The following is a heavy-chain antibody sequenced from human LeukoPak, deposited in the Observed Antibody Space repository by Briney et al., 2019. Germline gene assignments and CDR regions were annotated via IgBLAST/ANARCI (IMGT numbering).Heavy chain of an antibody. CDR3: ARAQWELLYH. CDR2: IYYSGST. Sequence: ASETLSLTCTVSGGSISSYYWSWIRQPPGKGLEWIGYIYYSGSTNYNPSLKSRVTISVDTSKNQFSLKLSSVTAADTAVYYCARAQWELLYHWGQGTLVTVSS. J-gene: IGHJ5*02. D-gene: IGHD1-26*01. CDR1: GGSISSYY. V-gene: IGHV4-59*01.